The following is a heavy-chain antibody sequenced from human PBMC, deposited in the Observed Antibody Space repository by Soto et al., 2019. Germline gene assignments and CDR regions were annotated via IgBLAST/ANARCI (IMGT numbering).Heavy chain of an antibody. V-gene: IGHV4-4*02. CDR2: IYHSGST. Sequence: QVQLQESGPGLVKPSGTLSLTCAVSGGSISSSNWWSWVRQPPGKGLEWIGDIYHSGSTNYNPSLTSRVTISVDQSKNQFSLKLSSVTAADTAVYYCARAETVTMTGPGMDVWGQGTTVTVSS. D-gene: IGHD3-22*01. CDR1: GGSISSSNW. CDR3: ARAETVTMTGPGMDV. J-gene: IGHJ6*02.